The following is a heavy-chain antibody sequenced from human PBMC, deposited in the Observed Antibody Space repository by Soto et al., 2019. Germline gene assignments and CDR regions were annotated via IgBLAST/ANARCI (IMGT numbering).Heavy chain of an antibody. D-gene: IGHD1-26*01. J-gene: IGHJ5*02. Sequence: GESLKISCKGSGYSFTSSWIAWVRQMPGKGLEWMGIIYPGDSGSRHSPSFQGQVTISADRSINTVYLQWSSLKASDTAIYYCARRMAGAQFDPWGQGTLVTVSS. CDR2: IYPGDSGS. V-gene: IGHV5-51*01. CDR3: ARRMAGAQFDP. CDR1: GYSFTSSW.